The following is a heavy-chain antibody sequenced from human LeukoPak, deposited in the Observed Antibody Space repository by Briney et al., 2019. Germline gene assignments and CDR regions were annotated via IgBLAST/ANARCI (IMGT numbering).Heavy chain of an antibody. CDR3: AREVGGTRQQLVRGFDY. J-gene: IGHJ4*02. CDR1: GGTFSSYA. V-gene: IGHV1-69*13. CDR2: IIPIFGTA. D-gene: IGHD6-13*01. Sequence: ASVKVSCKASGGTFSSYAISWVRQAPGQGLEWMGGIIPIFGTANYAQKFQGRVTITADESTSTAYMELSSLRSEDTAVYYCAREVGGTRQQLVRGFDYWGQGTLVTVSS.